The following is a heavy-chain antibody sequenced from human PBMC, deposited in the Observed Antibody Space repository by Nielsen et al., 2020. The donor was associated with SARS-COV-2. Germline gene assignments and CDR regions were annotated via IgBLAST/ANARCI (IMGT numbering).Heavy chain of an antibody. CDR1: GFTFRKAW. J-gene: IGHJ5*02. CDR3: ATARYCSRTSCSAGTDMFDP. CDR2: IKSKLDGGTT. D-gene: IGHD2-2*01. Sequence: GESLKISCVASGFTFRKAWMSWVRQAPGKGLEWVGRIKSKLDGGTTDYAAPVKDRFTISRDDSKNTVYLDMSSLRTEDTAVYYCATARYCSRTSCSAGTDMFDPWGQGTQVIVSS. V-gene: IGHV3-15*01.